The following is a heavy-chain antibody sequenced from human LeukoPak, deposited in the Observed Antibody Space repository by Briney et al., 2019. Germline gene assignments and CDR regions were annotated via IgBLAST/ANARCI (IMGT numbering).Heavy chain of an antibody. V-gene: IGHV3-7*01. J-gene: IGHJ4*02. CDR2: IKEDGSEK. Sequence: GGSLRLSCEAPGFSSTKHWMSWVRPAVEKGLGCVAKIKEDGSEKHYVDSVQGRFTISRDNARNSLYLQMNSLRADDTAVYYCARDYTGGWNDYWGQGTLVTVSS. D-gene: IGHD7-27*01. CDR1: GFSSTKHW. CDR3: ARDYTGGWNDY.